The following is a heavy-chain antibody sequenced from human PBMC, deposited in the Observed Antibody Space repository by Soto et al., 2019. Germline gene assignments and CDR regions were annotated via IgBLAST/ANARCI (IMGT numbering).Heavy chain of an antibody. V-gene: IGHV4-39*01. CDR3: ARQRGDSSGYYYVSFDY. J-gene: IGHJ4*02. CDR2: VYYSGTT. D-gene: IGHD3-22*01. CDR1: GGSISSSSYF. Sequence: PSETLSLTCIVSGGSISSSSYFWGWVRQPPGKGLEWIGSVYYSGTTYYNPSLKSRVTVSVDTSKNQFSLELSSVTATDTAVYYCARQRGDSSGYYYVSFDYWGQGTPVT.